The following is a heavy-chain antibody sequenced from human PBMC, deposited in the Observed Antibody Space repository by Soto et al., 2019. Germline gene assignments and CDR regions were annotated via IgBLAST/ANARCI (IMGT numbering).Heavy chain of an antibody. Sequence: GGSLRLSCAASGFTFSSYSMNWVRQAPGKGLEWVSSISSSSSYIYYADSVKGRFTISRDNAKNSLYLQMNSLRAEDTAVYYCARGYSRAAYSSGSAYWGQGTLVTVSS. CDR3: ARGYSRAAYSSGSAY. J-gene: IGHJ4*02. D-gene: IGHD6-19*01. CDR1: GFTFSSYS. V-gene: IGHV3-21*01. CDR2: ISSSSSYI.